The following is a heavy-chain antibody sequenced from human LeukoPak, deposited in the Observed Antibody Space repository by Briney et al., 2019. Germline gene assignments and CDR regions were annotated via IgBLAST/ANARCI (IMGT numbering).Heavy chain of an antibody. J-gene: IGHJ4*02. D-gene: IGHD5-18*01. CDR1: GGTFSSYA. CDR3: ARQDTAMVTADD. CDR2: IIPIFGTA. V-gene: IGHV1-69*05. Sequence: SVKISCKASGGTFSSYAISWVRQAPGQGLEWMGGIIPIFGTANYAQKFQGRVTITTDESTSTAYMELSSLRSEDTAVYYCARQDTAMVTADDWGQGTLVTVSS.